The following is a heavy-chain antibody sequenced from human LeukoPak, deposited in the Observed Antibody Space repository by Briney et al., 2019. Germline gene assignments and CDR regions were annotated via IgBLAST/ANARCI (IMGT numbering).Heavy chain of an antibody. V-gene: IGHV3-23*01. CDR3: VIWGAYDVLTGYYVPDY. CDR2: ITGSGTNT. D-gene: IGHD3-9*01. J-gene: IGHJ4*02. Sequence: PGASLRLSCVASGFTFSNYAMSWVRQAPGKGLEWVSAITGSGTNTYYADSVKGRFTISRDNSKNTVFLQMNSLRHEDTAIYYCVIWGAYDVLTGYYVPDYWGQGTLVTVSS. CDR1: GFTFSNYA.